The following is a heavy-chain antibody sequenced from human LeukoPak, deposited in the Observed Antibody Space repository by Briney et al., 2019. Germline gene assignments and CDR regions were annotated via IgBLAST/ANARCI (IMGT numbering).Heavy chain of an antibody. Sequence: GKSLRLSCAVSGFTFSYFGMHWVRQAPGKGLEWVAVISYDGNDKYYADSVKGRFTISRDNSKNTLYLQTNSLRAEDTAVYYCATTLSSGWSGFRWYLDLWGRGTLVIVSS. D-gene: IGHD6-19*01. CDR2: ISYDGNDK. J-gene: IGHJ2*01. CDR1: GFTFSYFG. CDR3: ATTLSSGWSGFRWYLDL. V-gene: IGHV3-30*03.